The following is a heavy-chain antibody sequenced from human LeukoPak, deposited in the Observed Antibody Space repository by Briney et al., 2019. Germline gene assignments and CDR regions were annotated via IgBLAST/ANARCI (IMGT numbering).Heavy chain of an antibody. CDR1: GGSISNYY. J-gene: IGHJ5*02. D-gene: IGHD3-10*01. CDR3: AKLGSGTNNWFDP. CDR2: IYYSGST. Sequence: SEALSLTCTVSGGSISNYYWTWIRQPPGKGLEWIGYIYYSGSTNYNPSLKSRVTISVDTSKNQFSLKLSSVTAADTAVYYCAKLGSGTNNWFDPWGQGTLVTVSS. V-gene: IGHV4-59*08.